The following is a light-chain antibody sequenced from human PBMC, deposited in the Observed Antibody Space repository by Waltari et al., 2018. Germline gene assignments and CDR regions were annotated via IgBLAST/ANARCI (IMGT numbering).Light chain of an antibody. J-gene: IGLJ2*01. CDR1: TTGAKS. Sequence: SYVITQTPSLSVAPGKSARIPCGGNTTGAKSVHWYQQKPGQAPVLVIYYDSDRPSDIPERFSGSNSGNRATLTISRVEAGDEADYYCQVWDSSSDHHVVFGGGTKLTVL. V-gene: IGLV3-21*01. CDR3: QVWDSSSDHHVV. CDR2: YDS.